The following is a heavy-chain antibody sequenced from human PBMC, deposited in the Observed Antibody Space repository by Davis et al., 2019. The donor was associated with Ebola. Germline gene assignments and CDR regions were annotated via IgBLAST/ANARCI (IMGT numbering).Heavy chain of an antibody. Sequence: GESLKISCAASGFTFSSYSMDWVRQAPGKGLEWVANIKQDGSEKYYVDSVKGRFTISRDNAKNSLYLQMNSLRAEDTAVYYCARDRPRDIVVPKKNYGMDVWGQGTTVTVSS. D-gene: IGHD2-2*01. V-gene: IGHV3-7*03. J-gene: IGHJ6*02. CDR2: IKQDGSEK. CDR3: ARDRPRDIVVPKKNYGMDV. CDR1: GFTFSSYS.